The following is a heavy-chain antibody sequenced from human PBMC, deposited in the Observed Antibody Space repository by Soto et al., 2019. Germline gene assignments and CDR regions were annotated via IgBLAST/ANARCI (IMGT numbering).Heavy chain of an antibody. CDR2: ISPDGSTT. D-gene: IGHD4-17*01. V-gene: IGHV3-74*01. CDR3: AKDRVPYSDYGRYFDL. Sequence: EVHLVESGGGLVQPGGSLRLSCAASGFTVSTYWMHWVRQDPGKGLMWVSRISPDGSTTTYADPVRGRFTISRDTAENTLYLQMTSLRVEDTAVYYCAKDRVPYSDYGRYFDLWGRGTLVTVSS. CDR1: GFTVSTYW. J-gene: IGHJ2*01.